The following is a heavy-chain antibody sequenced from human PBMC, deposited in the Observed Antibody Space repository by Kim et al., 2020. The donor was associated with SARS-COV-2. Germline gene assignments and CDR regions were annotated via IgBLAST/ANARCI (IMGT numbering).Heavy chain of an antibody. V-gene: IGHV1-69*01. J-gene: IGHJ5*02. D-gene: IGHD2-15*01. CDR2: GTA. Sequence: GTANYAKKFQGRVTITADESTSTAYMELSSLRSEDTAVYYCARDRGGGYRWGQGTLVTVSS. CDR3: ARDRGGGYR.